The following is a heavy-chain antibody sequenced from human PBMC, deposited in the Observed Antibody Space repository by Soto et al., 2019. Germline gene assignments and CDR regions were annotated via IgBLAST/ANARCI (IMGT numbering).Heavy chain of an antibody. Sequence: QVQVKESGPQLVKPSETLSLTCTVSGGSISNYYWSWIRQPAGKGLEWIGRLYPSGSTNYNPSLKSRVTMSVDTSKNQFSLRLSSVTAADTAVYYCARDYSSNWYSDLWGQGTLVTVSS. CDR1: GGSISNYY. D-gene: IGHD6-13*01. J-gene: IGHJ4*02. CDR2: LYPSGST. CDR3: ARDYSSNWYSDL. V-gene: IGHV4-4*07.